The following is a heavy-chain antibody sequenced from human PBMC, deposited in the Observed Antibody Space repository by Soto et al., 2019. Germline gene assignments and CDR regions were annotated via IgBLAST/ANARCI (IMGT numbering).Heavy chain of an antibody. D-gene: IGHD3-22*01. CDR1: GGSFSGYY. J-gene: IGHJ4*02. CDR2: INHSGST. CDR3: ARTYDSSGYYCDY. Sequence: KTSETLSLTCAVYGGSFSGYYWSWIRQPPGKGLEWIGEINHSGSTNYNPSLKSRVTISVDTSKNQFSLKLSSVTAADTAVYYCARTYDSSGYYCDYWGQGTLVTVPQ. V-gene: IGHV4-34*01.